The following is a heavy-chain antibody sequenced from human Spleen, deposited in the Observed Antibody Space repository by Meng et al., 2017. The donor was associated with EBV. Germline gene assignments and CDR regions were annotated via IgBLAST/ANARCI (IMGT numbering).Heavy chain of an antibody. CDR3: ARNGYDLYFDS. CDR2: AYYTGRT. V-gene: IGHV4-59*01. J-gene: IGHJ4*02. Sequence: QVYRHWPGPGLVKPSETLSLTCSVSGGSIYAYYWNWIRQPPGKALEWIGYAYYTGRTNYNPSLKSRVTISLDTAKNEFSLDLSSVTAADTAVYYCARNGYDLYFDSWGQGSLVTVSS. D-gene: IGHD5-12*01. CDR1: GGSIYAYY.